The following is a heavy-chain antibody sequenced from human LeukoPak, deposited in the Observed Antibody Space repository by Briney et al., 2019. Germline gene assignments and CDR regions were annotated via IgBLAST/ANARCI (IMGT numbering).Heavy chain of an antibody. CDR2: IYHSGST. CDR1: GGSISSSTYY. J-gene: IGHJ5*02. D-gene: IGHD3-3*02. Sequence: PSETLSLTCTVSGGSISSSTYYWDWIRQAPGKGLEWIGNIYHSGSTYYNPSLKSRVTISVDTSKNQFSLKLSSLTAADTAVYYCVRHPSALNWFDPWGQGTLVTVSS. CDR3: VRHPSALNWFDP. V-gene: IGHV4-39*01.